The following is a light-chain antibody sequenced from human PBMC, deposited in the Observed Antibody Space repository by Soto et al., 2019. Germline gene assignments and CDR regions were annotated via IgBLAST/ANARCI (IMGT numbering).Light chain of an antibody. CDR3: QSYDSSLSGWV. CDR2: GNS. V-gene: IGLV1-40*01. J-gene: IGLJ3*02. CDR1: SSKIGAGYD. Sequence: QSVLTQPPSVSGPPGQRVTISCTGSSSKIGAGYDVHWYQQLPGKAPKLLIYGNSNRPSGVPDRFSGSKSGTSASLAITGLQAEDEVDYYCQSYDSSLSGWVFGGGTKVTVL.